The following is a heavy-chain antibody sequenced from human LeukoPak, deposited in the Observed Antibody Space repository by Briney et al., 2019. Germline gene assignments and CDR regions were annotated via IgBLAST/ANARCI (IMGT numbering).Heavy chain of an antibody. CDR1: GYTFTTYY. V-gene: IGHV1-46*01. CDR2: INPHGGST. D-gene: IGHD6-13*01. CDR3: ARGDGEVAGGTENWFDP. Sequence: ASVKVSCKASGYTFTTYYMHWVRQAPGQGLEWMGTINPHGGSTTYAQKFQGRVSMTRDMSTSTVYMDLSSLRSEDTAIYYCARGDGEVAGGTENWFDPWGQGTLVIVSS. J-gene: IGHJ5*02.